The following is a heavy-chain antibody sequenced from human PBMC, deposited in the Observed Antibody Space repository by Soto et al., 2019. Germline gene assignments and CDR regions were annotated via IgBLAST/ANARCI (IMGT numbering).Heavy chain of an antibody. D-gene: IGHD5-18*01. J-gene: IGHJ4*02. V-gene: IGHV1-18*01. CDR1: GYTFTSYG. CDR3: ASSLLVGYGLEGESD. Sequence: QVQLVQSGAEVKKPGASVKVSCKASGYTFTSYGISWVRQAPGQGLEWMGWISAYNGNTNYAQKLQGRVTMTTDTSTSTAYMELRSLRSEDPAVYYCASSLLVGYGLEGESDWGQGTLVTVYS. CDR2: ISAYNGNT.